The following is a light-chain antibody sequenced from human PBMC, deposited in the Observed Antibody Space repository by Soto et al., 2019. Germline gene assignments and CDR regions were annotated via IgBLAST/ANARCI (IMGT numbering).Light chain of an antibody. CDR2: WAS. J-gene: IGKJ2*01. Sequence: DIVMTQSPDSLAVSLGERATINCMSSQSVLSSSNNKNYLAWYQQRPGQPPKLLIYWASTRESGVPERFSGSGSGTHFTLTISSLQAEDVAVYYCQQYYSGPPYTFGQGTKLEIK. CDR1: QSVLSSSNNKNY. V-gene: IGKV4-1*01. CDR3: QQYYSGPPYT.